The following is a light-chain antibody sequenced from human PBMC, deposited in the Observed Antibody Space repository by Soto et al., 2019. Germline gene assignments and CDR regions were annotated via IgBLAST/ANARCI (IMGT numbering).Light chain of an antibody. CDR1: SSDDGGYNY. Sequence: QSARTQPASVSGSPGQSITISCTGTSSDDGGYNYVSWYQQHPGKAPKLMIYEVSNRPSGVSNRFSGSKSGNTASLTISGLQAEDEADYYCSSYTSSSTPYVFGTGTKLTVL. J-gene: IGLJ1*01. V-gene: IGLV2-14*01. CDR2: EVS. CDR3: SSYTSSSTPYV.